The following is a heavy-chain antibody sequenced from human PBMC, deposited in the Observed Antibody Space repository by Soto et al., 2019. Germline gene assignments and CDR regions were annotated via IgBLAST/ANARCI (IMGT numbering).Heavy chain of an antibody. V-gene: IGHV3-23*01. CDR3: AKGGDSIGWKNCFDP. CDR1: GFTFSNYA. D-gene: IGHD3-22*01. CDR2: ISGSGSSI. Sequence: EVQLLESGGGLVQPGGSLRLSCAASGFTFSNYAMTWVRQAPGKGLEWVSGISGSGSSIYYADSVKGRFTISRDNSKNTLYLQMNSLSAEDTAVYYGAKGGDSIGWKNCFDPWGHGTLVTVSS. J-gene: IGHJ5*02.